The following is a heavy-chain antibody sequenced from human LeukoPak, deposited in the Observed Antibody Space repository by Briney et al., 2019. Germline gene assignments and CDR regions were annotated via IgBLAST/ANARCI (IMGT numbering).Heavy chain of an antibody. V-gene: IGHV3-33*01. J-gene: IGHJ4*02. Sequence: GGSLRLSCAASGFTFSSYGMHWVRQAPGKGLEWVAVVWYDGDNKFYADSVKGRFTISRDNSKNTLYLQMNSLRAEDTAIYYCGRDEGVAAYYFDYWGQGTLVTVSS. CDR1: GFTFSSYG. CDR2: VWYDGDNK. CDR3: GRDEGVAAYYFDY. D-gene: IGHD6-25*01.